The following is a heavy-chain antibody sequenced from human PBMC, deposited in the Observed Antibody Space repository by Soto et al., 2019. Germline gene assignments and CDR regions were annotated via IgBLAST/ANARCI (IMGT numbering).Heavy chain of an antibody. CDR3: ARVRWKLTGSEY. CDR2: IYSGGST. Sequence: GSLRLSCAASGFTVSSNYMSWVRQAPGKGLEWVSVIYSGGSTYYADSVKGRFTISRDNSKNTLYLQMNSLRAEDTAVYYCARVRWKLTGSEYWGQGTLVSVSS. J-gene: IGHJ4*02. CDR1: GFTVSSNY. D-gene: IGHD7-27*01. V-gene: IGHV3-53*01.